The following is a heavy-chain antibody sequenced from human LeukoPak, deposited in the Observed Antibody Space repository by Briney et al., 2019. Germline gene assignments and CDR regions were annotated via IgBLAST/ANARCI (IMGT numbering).Heavy chain of an antibody. Sequence: SETLSLTCTVSGGSISSYYWSWIRQPPGKGLKWIGYIYYSGSTSYSPSLRSRVTISVDTSKNQFSLKLSSVTAADTAVYYCARVNTYYYYYYMDVWGKGTTVTVSS. V-gene: IGHV4-59*01. CDR3: ARVNTYYYYYYMDV. CDR1: GGSISSYY. J-gene: IGHJ6*03. CDR2: IYYSGST.